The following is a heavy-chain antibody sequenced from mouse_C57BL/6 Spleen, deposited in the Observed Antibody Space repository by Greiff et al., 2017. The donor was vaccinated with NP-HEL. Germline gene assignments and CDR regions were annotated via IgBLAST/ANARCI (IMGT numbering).Heavy chain of an antibody. V-gene: IGHV5-6-3*01. J-gene: IGHJ2*01. CDR3: ARMARTIN. Sequence: DVKLVESGGGLVQPGGSLKLSCAASGFTFSSYGKSWVRQTPDKRLELVATINSNGGSTYYPDSVKGRFTISRDNAKNTLYLQMSSLKSEDTAMYYCARMARTINWGQGTTLTVSS. CDR1: GFTFSSYG. CDR2: INSNGGST.